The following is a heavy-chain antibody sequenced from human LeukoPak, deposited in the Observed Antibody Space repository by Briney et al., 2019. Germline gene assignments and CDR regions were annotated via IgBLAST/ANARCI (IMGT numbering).Heavy chain of an antibody. V-gene: IGHV1-3*01. J-gene: IGHJ4*02. Sequence: ASVKVSCKASGYTFTSYAMHWVRQAPGQRLEWMGWINAGNGNTKYSQKFQGRVTITRDTSASTAYMELSSLRSEDTAVYYCARGLDILTGYYPLGYWGQGTLVTVSS. D-gene: IGHD3-9*01. CDR3: ARGLDILTGYYPLGY. CDR1: GYTFTSYA. CDR2: INAGNGNT.